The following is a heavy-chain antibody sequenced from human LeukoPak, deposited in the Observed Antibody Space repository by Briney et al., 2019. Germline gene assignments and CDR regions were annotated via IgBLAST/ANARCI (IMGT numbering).Heavy chain of an antibody. CDR1: GGSISSYY. Sequence: SETLSLTCTVSGGSISSYYWSWIRQPPGKGLEWIGYIYHSGSTNYNPSLKSRVTISVDTSKNQFSLKLSSVTAADTAVYYCASTTARVRFDYWGQGTLVTASS. CDR3: ASTTARVRFDY. CDR2: IYHSGST. D-gene: IGHD4-17*01. V-gene: IGHV4-59*08. J-gene: IGHJ4*02.